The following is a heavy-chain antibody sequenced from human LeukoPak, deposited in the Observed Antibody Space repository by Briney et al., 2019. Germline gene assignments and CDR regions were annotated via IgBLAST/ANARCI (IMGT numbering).Heavy chain of an antibody. CDR3: VKDNPGSGSYYNGAIDY. V-gene: IGHV3-64D*09. D-gene: IGHD3-10*01. Sequence: GGSLRLSCSASGFTFSSYAMHWVRQAPGKGLEYVSAISGNGGSTYYADSVKGRFTISRDNSKNTLYLQMSSLRAEDTAVYYCVKDNPGSGSYYNGAIDYWGQGTLVTVSS. J-gene: IGHJ4*02. CDR1: GFTFSSYA. CDR2: ISGNGGST.